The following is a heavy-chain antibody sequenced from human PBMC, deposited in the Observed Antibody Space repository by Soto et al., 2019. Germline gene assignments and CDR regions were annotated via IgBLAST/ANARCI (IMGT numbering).Heavy chain of an antibody. CDR2: IYPGDSDT. CDR3: ERTSAAGKYYYGMDV. D-gene: IGHD6-13*01. V-gene: IGHV5-51*01. CDR1: GYSFTSYW. J-gene: IGHJ6*02. Sequence: LGESLKISCKGSGYSFTSYWIGWVRQMPGKGLEWMGIIYPGDSDTRYSPSFQGQVTISADKSISTAYLQWSSLKASDTAMYYCERTSAAGKYYYGMDVWGQGTTVTVSS.